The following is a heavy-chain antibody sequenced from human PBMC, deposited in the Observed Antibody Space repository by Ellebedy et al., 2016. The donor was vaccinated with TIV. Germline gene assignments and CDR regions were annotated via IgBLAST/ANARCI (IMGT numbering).Heavy chain of an antibody. J-gene: IGHJ6*02. D-gene: IGHD5-12*01. CDR2: IKQDGSEK. CDR3: AREHIVATIRYYYYGMDV. Sequence: GGSLRLXCAASGFTFSSYWMSWVRQAPGKGLEWVANIKQDGSEKYYVDSVKGRFTISRDNAKNSLYLQMNSLRAEDTAVYYCAREHIVATIRYYYYGMDVWGQGTTVTVSS. CDR1: GFTFSSYW. V-gene: IGHV3-7*01.